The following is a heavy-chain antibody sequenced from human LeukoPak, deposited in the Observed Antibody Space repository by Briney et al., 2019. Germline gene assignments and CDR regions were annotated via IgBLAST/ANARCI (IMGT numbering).Heavy chain of an antibody. D-gene: IGHD5-12*01. Sequence: PGGSLRLSCAASGFTFSSYAMSWVRQAPGKGLEWVSAMSGSGGSTYYADSVKGRFTISRDNSKNTLYLQMNSLRAEDTAVYCCAKSRDGYTNFDYWGQGPLVTVSS. J-gene: IGHJ4*02. CDR3: AKSRDGYTNFDY. V-gene: IGHV3-23*01. CDR2: MSGSGGST. CDR1: GFTFSSYA.